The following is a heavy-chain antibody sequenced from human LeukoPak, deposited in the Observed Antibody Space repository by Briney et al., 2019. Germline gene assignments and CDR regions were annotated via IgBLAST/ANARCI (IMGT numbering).Heavy chain of an antibody. CDR3: ARYGSGSNYRDPFDS. Sequence: PGGSLRLSCVASGFNFDEYAMIWVRQAPGKGLAWISCIYRDSSVKHYADSVRGRFTVSRDNAKNSVYLQMNSLRAEDTAVYFCARYGSGSNYRDPFDSWGQGTLVTVSS. CDR1: GFNFDEYA. D-gene: IGHD3-10*01. CDR2: IYRDSSVK. J-gene: IGHJ4*02. V-gene: IGHV3-48*01.